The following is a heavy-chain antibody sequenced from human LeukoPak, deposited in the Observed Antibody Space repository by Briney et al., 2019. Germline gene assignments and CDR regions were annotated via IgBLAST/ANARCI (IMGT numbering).Heavy chain of an antibody. CDR3: ARDSRVGMVPLFDY. Sequence: PSETLSLTCTASGGSISSHYWSWIRQPPGKGLEGSGYIYYSGSTNYNPSLTSRVTISVDTSKNQFSLKLSSVTAADTAVYYCARDSRVGMVPLFDYWGPGTLVTVSS. D-gene: IGHD1-26*01. CDR2: IYYSGST. V-gene: IGHV4-59*11. CDR1: GGSISSHY. J-gene: IGHJ4*02.